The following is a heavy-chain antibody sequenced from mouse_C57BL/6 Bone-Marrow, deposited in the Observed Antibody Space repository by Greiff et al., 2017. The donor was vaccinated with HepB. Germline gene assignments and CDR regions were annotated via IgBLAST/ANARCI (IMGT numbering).Heavy chain of an antibody. V-gene: IGHV1-55*01. J-gene: IGHJ2*01. CDR1: GYTFTSYW. CDR3: ARGGGDYYGSYDD. Sequence: VQLQQPGAELVKPGASVKMSCKASGYTFTSYWITWVKQRPGQGLEWIGDIYPGSGSTNYNEKFKSKATLTVDTSSSKAYMQLSSLTAEDSAVYYCARGGGDYYGSYDDWGKGTTLTVSS. CDR2: IYPGSGST. D-gene: IGHD1-1*01.